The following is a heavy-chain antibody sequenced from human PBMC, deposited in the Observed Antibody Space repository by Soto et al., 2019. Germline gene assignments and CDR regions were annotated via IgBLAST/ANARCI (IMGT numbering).Heavy chain of an antibody. CDR2: IDPSDSYT. V-gene: IGHV5-10-1*01. Sequence: PGESLKISCKGSGYSFTSYCISWVRQMPGKGLEWMGRIDPSDSYTNYSPSFQGHVTISADKSISTAYLQWSSLKASDTAMYYCARHIAARRYYYYYGMDVWGQGTTVTVSS. CDR3: ARHIAARRYYYYYGMDV. J-gene: IGHJ6*02. CDR1: GYSFTSYC. D-gene: IGHD6-6*01.